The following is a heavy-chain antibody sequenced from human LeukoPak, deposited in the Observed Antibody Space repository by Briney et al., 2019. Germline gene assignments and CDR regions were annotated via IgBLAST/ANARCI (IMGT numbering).Heavy chain of an antibody. D-gene: IGHD2-15*01. V-gene: IGHV1-18*01. CDR1: GYTFTSYG. J-gene: IGHJ6*03. CDR2: ISAYNGNT. CDR3: ARVGGHCSGGSCYRKNYYYYYMDV. Sequence: ASVKVSCKASGYTFTSYGISWVRQAPGQGLEWMGWISAYNGNTNYAQKLQGRVTMTTDTSTSTAYMELRSLRSDDTAVYYCARVGGHCSGGSCYRKNYYYYYMDVWGKGTTVTVSS.